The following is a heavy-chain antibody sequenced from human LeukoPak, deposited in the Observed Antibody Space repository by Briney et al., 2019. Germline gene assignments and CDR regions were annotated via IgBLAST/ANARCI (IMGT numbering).Heavy chain of an antibody. CDR2: IYWTDDK. Sequence: SGPTLVKPTQTLTLTCTFSGFSLSTSAVGVGWIRQPPGKALGWLALIYWTDDKHYSPSLKSRLTITKDTSINQVVLTMTNMDPEDTATYYCARPDTYGYFFQYWGQGTLVTVSS. CDR3: ARPDTYGYFFQY. V-gene: IGHV2-5*01. J-gene: IGHJ4*02. CDR1: GFSLSTSAVG. D-gene: IGHD5-18*01.